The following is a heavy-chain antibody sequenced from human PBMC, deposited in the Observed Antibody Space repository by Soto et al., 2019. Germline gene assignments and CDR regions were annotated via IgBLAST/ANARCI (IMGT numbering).Heavy chain of an antibody. Sequence: PGGSLRLSCAASGFTFNNYAMSWVRQAPGKGLEWVSAISGSGGHTYYADSVKGRFTISRDKSKNTLYFQMNSLRAEDTAVYYCAKASTWYPYFDYWGQGTLVTVSS. CDR3: AKASTWYPYFDY. CDR1: GFTFNNYA. CDR2: ISGSGGHT. D-gene: IGHD6-13*01. V-gene: IGHV3-23*01. J-gene: IGHJ4*02.